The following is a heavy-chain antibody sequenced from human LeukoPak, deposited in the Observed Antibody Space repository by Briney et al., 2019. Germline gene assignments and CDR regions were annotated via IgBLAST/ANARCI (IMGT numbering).Heavy chain of an antibody. CDR1: GGSISSGDYY. D-gene: IGHD3-10*01. J-gene: IGHJ6*02. Sequence: TSQTLSLTCTVSGGSISSGDYYWGWIRQPPGKGLEWIGSIYYSGSTYYNPSLKSRVTISVDTSKNQFSLKLSFVTAAETAVYYCAGERIYYGLNVWGQGTTVTVSS. CDR2: IYYSGST. CDR3: AGERIYYGLNV. V-gene: IGHV4-39*01.